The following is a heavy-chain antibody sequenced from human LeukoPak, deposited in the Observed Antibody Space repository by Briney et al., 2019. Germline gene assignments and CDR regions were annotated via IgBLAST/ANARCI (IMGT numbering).Heavy chain of an antibody. V-gene: IGHV1-18*01. CDR2: FSVNNGDT. Sequence: ASVRLSCKASGYIFTSYVIIWVRQAPGKGVKWMGWFSVNNGDTNYAQKFQGRVTVTTETSTTTAYMELRTVRSDDTAVYYCARDRDRSGSQSYWGQGALVTVSS. CDR1: GYIFTSYV. CDR3: ARDRDRSGSQSY. D-gene: IGHD1-26*01. J-gene: IGHJ4*02.